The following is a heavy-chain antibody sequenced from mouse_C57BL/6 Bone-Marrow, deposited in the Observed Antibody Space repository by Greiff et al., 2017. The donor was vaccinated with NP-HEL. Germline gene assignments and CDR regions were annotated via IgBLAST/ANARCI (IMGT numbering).Heavy chain of an antibody. V-gene: IGHV5-15*01. J-gene: IGHJ4*01. Sequence: EVQGVESGGGLVQPGGSLKLSCAASGFTFSDYGMAWVRQTPRQGPEWVAFISNLAYSIYYADTVTGRFTISRENAKNTLYLEMSSLRSEDTAMYCCARRGYKTAMDDWGQGTSVTVSS. D-gene: IGHD1-3*01. CDR3: ARRGYKTAMDD. CDR2: ISNLAYSI. CDR1: GFTFSDYG.